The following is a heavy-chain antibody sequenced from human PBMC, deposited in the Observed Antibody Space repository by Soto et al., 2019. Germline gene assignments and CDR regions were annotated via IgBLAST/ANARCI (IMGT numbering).Heavy chain of an antibody. CDR3: VKDIRDMAPIRPDY. V-gene: IGHV3-30*18. CDR1: GFTFSSFG. D-gene: IGHD2-15*01. CDR2: ISYDGIDK. J-gene: IGHJ4*02. Sequence: QVQLVDSGGGVVQPGTSLSLSCAAAGFTFSSFGIHWVRQAPGKGLEWVAVISYDGIDKNYGDSLKGRFTITRENSKNMVYQQMNSLRIEDTAVYHCVKDIRDMAPIRPDYWCQGVLVAVSA.